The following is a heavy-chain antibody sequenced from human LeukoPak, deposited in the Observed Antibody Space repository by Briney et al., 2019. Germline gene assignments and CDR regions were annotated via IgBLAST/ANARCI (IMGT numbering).Heavy chain of an antibody. CDR3: ARDSSSWYVN. J-gene: IGHJ4*02. CDR1: GGSFSGYY. CDR2: INHSGST. V-gene: IGHV4-34*01. D-gene: IGHD6-13*01. Sequence: SETLSLTCAVYGGSFSGYYWSWIRQPPGKGLEWIGEINHSGSTNYNPSLKSRVTISVDTSKNQFSLKLSSVTAADTAVYYCARDSSSWYVNWGQGTLVTVSS.